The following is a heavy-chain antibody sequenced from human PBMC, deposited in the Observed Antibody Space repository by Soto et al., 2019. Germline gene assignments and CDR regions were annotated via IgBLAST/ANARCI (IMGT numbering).Heavy chain of an antibody. Sequence: QVQLQESGPGLVKPSQTLSLTCTVSGGSISSGGYYWSWIRQHPGKGLEWIGYIYYSGSTYYNPSLKSRVTISVDTSKNQFSLKLSSVTAADTAVYYCARGIGGVVVAAMGKEYYYYGMDVWGQGTTVTVSS. V-gene: IGHV4-31*03. D-gene: IGHD2-15*01. CDR1: GGSISSGGYY. CDR2: IYYSGST. CDR3: ARGIGGVVVAAMGKEYYYYGMDV. J-gene: IGHJ6*02.